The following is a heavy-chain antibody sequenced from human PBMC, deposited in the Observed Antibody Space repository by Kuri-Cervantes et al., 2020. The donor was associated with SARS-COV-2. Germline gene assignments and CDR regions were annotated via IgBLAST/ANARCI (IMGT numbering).Heavy chain of an antibody. Sequence: GGSLRLSCAASGFTFSGSAMHWVRQASGKGLEWVSSISSSSSYIYYADSVKGRFTISRDNAKNSLYLQMNSLRAEDTAVYYCANGLIWGLDYWGQGTLVTVSS. V-gene: IGHV3-21*01. CDR3: ANGLIWGLDY. CDR1: GFTFSGSA. J-gene: IGHJ4*02. D-gene: IGHD7-27*01. CDR2: ISSSSSYI.